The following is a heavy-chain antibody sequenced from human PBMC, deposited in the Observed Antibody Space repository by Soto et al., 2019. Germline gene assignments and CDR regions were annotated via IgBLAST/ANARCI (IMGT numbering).Heavy chain of an antibody. CDR2: IYYSGFT. V-gene: IGHV4-31*03. CDR3: ARGRIMVRGNYYYGMDV. J-gene: IGHJ6*02. CDR1: GGSITSGGYY. Sequence: PSETLSLTCTVSGGSITSGGYYWSWIRQHPGKGLEWIGYIYYSGFTYYNPSLKSRVTISVDTSKNQFSLKLSSVTAADTAVYYCARGRIMVRGNYYYGMDVWGQGTTVTVSS. D-gene: IGHD3-10*01.